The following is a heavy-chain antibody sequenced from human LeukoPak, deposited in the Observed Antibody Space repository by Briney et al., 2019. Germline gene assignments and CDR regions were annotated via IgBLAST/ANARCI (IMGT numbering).Heavy chain of an antibody. V-gene: IGHV3-23*01. J-gene: IGHJ3*02. D-gene: IGHD1-26*01. CDR2: ISGSGGST. CDR3: AKGLYSGSSGAFDI. CDR1: GFTFSSYA. Sequence: GGSLRLSCAASGFTFSSYAMTWVRQAPGKGLEWVSGISGSGGSTHCADSVKGRFTISRDNSKNTLYLQMNSLRAEDTAVYYCAKGLYSGSSGAFDIWGQGTMVTVSS.